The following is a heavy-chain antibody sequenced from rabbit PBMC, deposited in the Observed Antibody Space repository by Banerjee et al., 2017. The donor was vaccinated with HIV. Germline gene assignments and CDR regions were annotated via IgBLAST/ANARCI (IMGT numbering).Heavy chain of an antibody. J-gene: IGHJ4*01. Sequence: QEQLVESGGGLVKPGASLTLTCTASGFSFSSSYYMCWVRQAPGKGLEWIGCIPTGDGNAYYASWAKGRFTISKTSSTTVTLQMTSLTAADTATYFCARGPYYNFGYGGPPYVDLWGQGTLVTVS. CDR1: GFSFSSSYY. CDR2: IPTGDGNA. V-gene: IGHV1S45*01. CDR3: ARGPYYNFGYGGPPYVDL. D-gene: IGHD6-1*01.